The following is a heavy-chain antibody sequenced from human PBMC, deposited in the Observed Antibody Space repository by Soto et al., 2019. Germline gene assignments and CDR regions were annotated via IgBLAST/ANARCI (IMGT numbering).Heavy chain of an antibody. J-gene: IGHJ5*02. CDR2: IYYSGST. CDR1: GGSIISGGYY. V-gene: IGHV4-31*03. CDR3: ARAPGGDYVWWFDP. D-gene: IGHD3-16*01. Sequence: KASETLSLTCTVSGGSIISGGYYWSWIRQHPGKGLEWIGYIYYSGSTYYNPSLKSRVTISVDTSKNQFSLKLSSVTAADTAVYYCARAPGGDYVWWFDPWGQGTLVTVSS.